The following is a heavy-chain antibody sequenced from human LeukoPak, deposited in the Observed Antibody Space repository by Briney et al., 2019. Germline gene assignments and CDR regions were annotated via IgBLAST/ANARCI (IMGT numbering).Heavy chain of an antibody. CDR2: ISWNSGSI. J-gene: IGHJ4*02. CDR3: AKDALQFISTSPIDY. Sequence: PPGRSLRLSCAASGFTFDDYAMHWVRHAPGKGLEWVSGISWNSGSIGYADSVKGRFTISRDNAKNSLYLQMNSLRAEDTALYYCAKDALQFISTSPIDYWGQGTLVTVSS. CDR1: GFTFDDYA. V-gene: IGHV3-9*01. D-gene: IGHD2-2*01.